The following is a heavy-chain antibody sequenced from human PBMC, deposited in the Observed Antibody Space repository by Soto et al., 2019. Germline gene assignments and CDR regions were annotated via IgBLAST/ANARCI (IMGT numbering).Heavy chain of an antibody. CDR2: INQDATQK. Sequence: PGGSLRLSCEASGFTFSSKWMTWVRQVSGKGLEWVANINQDATQKYYVDSVKGRFTISRDNAKNSLYLQMNSLRVEDTAVYYCARDKVDYDSSSKYYFDFWGQGTLVTVSS. CDR3: ARDKVDYDSSSKYYFDF. D-gene: IGHD3-22*01. J-gene: IGHJ4*02. V-gene: IGHV3-7*01. CDR1: GFTFSSKW.